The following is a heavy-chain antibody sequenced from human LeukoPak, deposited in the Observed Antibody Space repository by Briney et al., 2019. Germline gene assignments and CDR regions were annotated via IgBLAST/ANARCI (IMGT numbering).Heavy chain of an antibody. Sequence: GGSLRLSCAASGFTFSSYGMHWVRQAPGKGLEWVAIISYDGGNKYYADSVKGRFTISRDNSKNTLYLQMNGLRTEDTAMYYCAKALYRGSWYGDYWGQGTLVTVSS. V-gene: IGHV3-30*18. CDR1: GFTFSSYG. CDR2: ISYDGGNK. CDR3: AKALYRGSWYGDY. D-gene: IGHD6-13*01. J-gene: IGHJ4*02.